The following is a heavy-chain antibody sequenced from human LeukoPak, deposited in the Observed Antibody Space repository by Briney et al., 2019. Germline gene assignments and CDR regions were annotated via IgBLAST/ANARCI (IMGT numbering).Heavy chain of an antibody. CDR1: GGSFSGYY. CDR2: IYYSGST. V-gene: IGHV4-34*01. CDR3: ARGRSVGAAIV. J-gene: IGHJ3*01. Sequence: KTSETLSLTCAVYGGSFSGYYWSWIRQPPGKGLEWIGSIYYSGSTYYNPSLKSRVTISVDTSKNQFSLKLSSVTAADTAVYYCARGRSVGAAIVWGQGTMVTVSS. D-gene: IGHD2-15*01.